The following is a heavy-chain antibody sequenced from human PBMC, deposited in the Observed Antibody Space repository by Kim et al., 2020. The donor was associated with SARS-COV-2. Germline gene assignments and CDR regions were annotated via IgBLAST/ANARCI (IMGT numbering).Heavy chain of an antibody. D-gene: IGHD2-2*01. V-gene: IGHV1-69*01. J-gene: IGHJ6*02. CDR3: ARPVPAAYPYYYYGMDV. Sequence: QGRVTITADESTSTAYMELSSLRSEDTAVYYCARPVPAAYPYYYYGMDVWGQGTTVTVSS.